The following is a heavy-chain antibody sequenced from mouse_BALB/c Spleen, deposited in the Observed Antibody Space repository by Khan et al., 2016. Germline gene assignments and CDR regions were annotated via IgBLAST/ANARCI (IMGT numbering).Heavy chain of an antibody. D-gene: IGHD1-1*01. CDR3: AKDCYGSSYVTLFAY. CDR2: IDPYNGGT. J-gene: IGHJ3*01. CDR1: GYSFIDYN. Sequence: VQLKQSGPELVKPWASVKVSCKASGYSFIDYNMYWVKQSHGKSLEWIGYIDPYNGGTNYNQKFKDKATLTVDKSSSTAFMHLNSLTSEDSAVXYCAKDCYGSSYVTLFAYWGQGTLVTVSA. V-gene: IGHV1S135*01.